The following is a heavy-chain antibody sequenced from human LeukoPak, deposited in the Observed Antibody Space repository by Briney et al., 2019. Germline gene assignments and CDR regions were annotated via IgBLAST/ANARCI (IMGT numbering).Heavy chain of an antibody. Sequence: SETLSLTCAVSGYSISSGCYWGWIRQPPGMGLDWIGSIYHSGSTYYNPSLKSRVTISVDTSKNQFSLKLSSVTAADTAVYYCARGLWFGESVGAFDIWGQGTMVTVSS. J-gene: IGHJ3*02. D-gene: IGHD3-10*01. CDR3: ARGLWFGESVGAFDI. CDR1: GYSISSGCY. CDR2: IYHSGST. V-gene: IGHV4-38-2*01.